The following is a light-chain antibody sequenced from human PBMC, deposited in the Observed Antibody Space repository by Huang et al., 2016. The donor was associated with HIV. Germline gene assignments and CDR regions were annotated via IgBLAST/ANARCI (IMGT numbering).Light chain of an antibody. CDR3: QQRSNWPPRTT. Sequence: EIVLTQSPATPSLSPGERATLSCRASQSVSSYLAWYQQKPGQAPRLRIYDASNRATGIPARFSGSGSGTDVTLTISSLEPEDFAVYYCQQRSNWPPRTTFGGGTKVEIK. J-gene: IGKJ4*01. CDR1: QSVSSY. V-gene: IGKV3-11*01. CDR2: DAS.